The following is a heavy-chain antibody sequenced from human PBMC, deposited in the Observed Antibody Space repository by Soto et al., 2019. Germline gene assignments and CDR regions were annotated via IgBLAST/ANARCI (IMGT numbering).Heavy chain of an antibody. CDR2: ISGSGDVI. CDR3: ARAPDCGEGSCYRHFDL. D-gene: IGHD2-15*01. J-gene: IGHJ4*02. CDR1: AFKFSDYY. Sequence: QVQLVESGGGLVKPGGSLRLSCAASAFKFSDYYMSWVRQAPGKGLEWVSYISGSGDVIYYADSVKGRFTISRDNDKKSVHLQMDTLRAEDTALYYCARAPDCGEGSCYRHFDLWGQGTLVTVSS. V-gene: IGHV3-11*01.